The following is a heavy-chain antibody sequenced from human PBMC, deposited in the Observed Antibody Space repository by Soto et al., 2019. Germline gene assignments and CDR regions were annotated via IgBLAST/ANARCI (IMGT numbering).Heavy chain of an antibody. CDR1: GFTFSSYG. D-gene: IGHD6-19*01. CDR3: AVGAVAGNEGWFDP. Sequence: QVQLVESGGGVVQPGRSLTLSCAASGFTFSSYGMHWVRQAPGKGLEWVAVIWYDGSNKYYADSVKGRFTISRDNSKNTLYLQMNSLRAEDTAVYYCAVGAVAGNEGWFDPWGQGTLVTVSS. CDR2: IWYDGSNK. V-gene: IGHV3-33*01. J-gene: IGHJ5*02.